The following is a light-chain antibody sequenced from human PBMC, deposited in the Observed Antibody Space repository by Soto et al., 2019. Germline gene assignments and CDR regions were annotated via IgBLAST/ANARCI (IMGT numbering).Light chain of an antibody. CDR1: QSVSSSY. Sequence: ENVLTQSPGTLSLSPGERVTLSCRASQSVSSSYLAWYQQKSGQAPRLLVYGASIRAIGIPDRFSGSGSGTDFTLTISGLEPEDFAVYYCQQHGSSYTFGQGTKLEIK. CDR2: GAS. V-gene: IGKV3-20*01. CDR3: QQHGSSYT. J-gene: IGKJ2*01.